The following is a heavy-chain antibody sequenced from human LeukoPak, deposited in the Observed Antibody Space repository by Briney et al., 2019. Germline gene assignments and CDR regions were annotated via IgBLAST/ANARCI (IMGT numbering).Heavy chain of an antibody. CDR1: GGSISRSNYY. CDR3: ARESYSNYVLDY. Sequence: PSETLSLTCTVSGGSISRSNYYWGWIRQPPGKGLEWIGSIYYSGSTYYNPSLKSRVTISVDTSKNQFSLKLSSVTAADTALYYCARESYSNYVLDYWGQGTLVTVSS. D-gene: IGHD4-11*01. V-gene: IGHV4-39*07. CDR2: IYYSGST. J-gene: IGHJ4*02.